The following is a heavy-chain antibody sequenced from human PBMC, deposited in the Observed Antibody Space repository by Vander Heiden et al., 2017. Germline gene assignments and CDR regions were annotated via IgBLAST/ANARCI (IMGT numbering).Heavy chain of an antibody. D-gene: IGHD6-13*01. Sequence: EVQLVESGGGLVKPGGSLRLSCAASGFTFPSYSMHWFRQAPGKGPEWCSYISISSSYIYYTDSVKGRFHISRDNAKNSLFLEMNSLRAEDTAVYYCATSPGYSTRWFDYWGQGTLVTVSS. V-gene: IGHV3-21*01. CDR1: GFTFPSYS. CDR2: ISISSSYI. CDR3: ATSPGYSTRWFDY. J-gene: IGHJ4*02.